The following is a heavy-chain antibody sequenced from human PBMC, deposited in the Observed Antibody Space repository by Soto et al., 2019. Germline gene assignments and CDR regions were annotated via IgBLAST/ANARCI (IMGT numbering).Heavy chain of an antibody. CDR1: GYSFTSYW. J-gene: IGHJ6*03. CDR2: IYPGDSDT. V-gene: IGHV5-51*03. D-gene: IGHD2-15*01. CDR3: ARTSGYCSGGSCYGYYYMDV. Sequence: EVQLVQSGAEVKKPGESLKISCKGSGYSFTSYWIGWVRQMPGKGLEWMGIIYPGDSDTRYSPSFQGQVTISADKSISTAYLQWSSLKASDTAMYYCARTSGYCSGGSCYGYYYMDVWGKGTTVTVSS.